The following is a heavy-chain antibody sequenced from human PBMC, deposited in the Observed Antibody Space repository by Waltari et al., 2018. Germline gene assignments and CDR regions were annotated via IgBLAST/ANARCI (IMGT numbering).Heavy chain of an antibody. D-gene: IGHD1-7*01. J-gene: IGHJ4*02. CDR3: ARASLAGTTPCYDF. CDR1: GYTFTGSY. Sequence: QVQLVQSGAEVKKPGASVKVSCKASGYTFTGSYLHWVRRAPGQGPEWMGWINPDSGGTNYAQRFQGRVTMTTDTSISTAYMELSGLRSDDTAVYYCARASLAGTTPCYDFWGQGTLVTVSS. CDR2: INPDSGGT. V-gene: IGHV1-2*02.